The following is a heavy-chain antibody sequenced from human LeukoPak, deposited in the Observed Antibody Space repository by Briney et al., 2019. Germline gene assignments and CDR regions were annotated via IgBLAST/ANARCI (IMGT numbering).Heavy chain of an antibody. D-gene: IGHD3-22*01. V-gene: IGHV3-53*01. CDR1: GFTVSSNY. J-gene: IGHJ4*02. CDR2: IYSGGST. CDR3: ARARSGYSFDY. Sequence: GGSLRLSCAASGFTVSSNYMSWVRQAPGKGLEWVSVIYSGGSTYYADSVKGRFTISRDNSKNTLYLQMNSLRAEDTAVYYCARARSGYSFDYWGQGTLVTVSS.